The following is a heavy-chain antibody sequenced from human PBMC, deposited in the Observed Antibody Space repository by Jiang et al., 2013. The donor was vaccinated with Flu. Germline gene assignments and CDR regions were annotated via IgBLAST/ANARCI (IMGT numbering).Heavy chain of an antibody. V-gene: IGHV4-59*01. CDR3: ARSPDSSGWFVYFDI. J-gene: IGHJ3*02. Sequence: KGLEWIGYIYYSGSTNYNPSLNESSHHISRHVQEPVSLKLSSVTAADTAVYYCARSPDSSGWFVYFDIWGQGTMVTVSS. CDR2: IYYSGST. D-gene: IGHD6-19*01.